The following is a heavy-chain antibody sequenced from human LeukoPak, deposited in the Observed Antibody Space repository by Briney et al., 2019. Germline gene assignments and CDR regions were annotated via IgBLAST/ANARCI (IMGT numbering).Heavy chain of an antibody. CDR2: IYYSGST. J-gene: IGHJ3*02. D-gene: IGHD6-6*01. CDR1: GGSINTSSYY. Sequence: SETLSLTCTVSGGSINTSSYYWAWIRQPPGKELEWIGSIYYSGSTYYNPSLKSRVTISVDTSKNQFSLKLSSVTAADTAVYYCARHSVYDDAFDIWGQGTMVTVSS. CDR3: ARHSVYDDAFDI. V-gene: IGHV4-39*01.